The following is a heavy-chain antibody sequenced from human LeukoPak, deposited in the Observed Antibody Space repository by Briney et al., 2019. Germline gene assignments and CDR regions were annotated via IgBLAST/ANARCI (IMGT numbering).Heavy chain of an antibody. Sequence: GGSLRLSCAASGFTFSNAWMSWVRQAPGKGLEWVGRIKNKTDGGTTDYAAPVKGRFTISRDDSKNTLYLQMNSLKTEDTAVYYCTTARPYYDILTGYPQYFDYWGQGTLVTVSS. V-gene: IGHV3-15*01. D-gene: IGHD3-9*01. CDR2: IKNKTDGGTT. J-gene: IGHJ4*02. CDR3: TTARPYYDILTGYPQYFDY. CDR1: GFTFSNAW.